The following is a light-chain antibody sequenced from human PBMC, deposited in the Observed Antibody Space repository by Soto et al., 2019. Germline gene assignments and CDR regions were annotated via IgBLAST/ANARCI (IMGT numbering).Light chain of an antibody. Sequence: EILMTQSPATLSVSPGEGATLSCRASHRVSTYLAWYQQKPGQAPRLLMRGATTRATGIPAMFSGCGSGTECTLTISRLQSEDFEVYYGQQYNNWPRTFGQGTKVDIK. CDR3: QQYNNWPRT. V-gene: IGKV3-15*01. CDR1: HRVSTY. CDR2: GAT. J-gene: IGKJ1*01.